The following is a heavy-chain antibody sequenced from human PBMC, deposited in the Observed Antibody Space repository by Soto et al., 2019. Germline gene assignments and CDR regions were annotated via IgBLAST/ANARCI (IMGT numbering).Heavy chain of an antibody. V-gene: IGHV3-48*01. CDR3: ARDDSFAFDI. D-gene: IGHD2-21*01. Sequence: PGGSLSLSCAASGFPFTSYSMNWVRQAPGKGLEWVSYIRGTTHYADSVKGRFTISRDNARSSLYLQMNSLRADDTAVYYCARDDSFAFDIWGQGTMVTVS. CDR2: IRGTT. J-gene: IGHJ3*02. CDR1: GFPFTSYS.